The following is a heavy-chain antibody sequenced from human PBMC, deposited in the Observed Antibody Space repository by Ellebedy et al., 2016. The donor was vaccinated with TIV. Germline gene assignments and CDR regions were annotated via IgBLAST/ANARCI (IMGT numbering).Heavy chain of an antibody. V-gene: IGHV3-20*04. J-gene: IGHJ4*02. D-gene: IGHD6-19*01. CDR2: IHWNGGST. Sequence: GESLKISCAASGFTFSNYAMGWVRQAPGKGLEWVSGIHWNGGSTGYADSVKGRFTISRDNAKNSLYLQMNSLRAEDTAVYYCARQGHSSGWYVGEYYFDYWGQGTLVTVSS. CDR3: ARQGHSSGWYVGEYYFDY. CDR1: GFTFSNYA.